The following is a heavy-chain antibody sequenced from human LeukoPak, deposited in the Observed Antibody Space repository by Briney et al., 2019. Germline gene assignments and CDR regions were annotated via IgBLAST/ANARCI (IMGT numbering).Heavy chain of an antibody. D-gene: IGHD4-17*01. CDR1: GGSISSYY. Sequence: SETLSLTCTVSGGSISSYYWSWIRQPPGKGLEWIGYIYYSESTNYNPSLKSRVTISVDTSKNQFSLKLSSVTAADTAVYYCARHHVTSLAFDIWGQGTMVTVSS. V-gene: IGHV4-59*08. CDR3: ARHHVTSLAFDI. CDR2: IYYSEST. J-gene: IGHJ3*02.